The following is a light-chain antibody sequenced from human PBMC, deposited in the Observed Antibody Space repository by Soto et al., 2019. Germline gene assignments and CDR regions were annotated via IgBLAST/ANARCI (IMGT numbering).Light chain of an antibody. CDR2: GAS. J-gene: IGKJ4*01. CDR1: QSVSSNY. Sequence: EIVLTQSPGTLSLSPGERATLSCRASQSVSSNYLTWYQQKPGQAPRLLIYGASSRATGIPDRFSGSGSGTYFTLTISSLQPEDFATYYCQQTNSFPLTFGGGTKVEIK. CDR3: QQTNSFPLT. V-gene: IGKV3-20*01.